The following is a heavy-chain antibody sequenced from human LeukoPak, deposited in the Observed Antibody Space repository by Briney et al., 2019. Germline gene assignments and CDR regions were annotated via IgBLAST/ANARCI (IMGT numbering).Heavy chain of an antibody. CDR1: GFTFTKYW. Sequence: GGSLRLSCAASGFTFTKYWMTWVRRAPGKGLEWVANIKQDGSEKFYVDSVKGRFTISRDNAKNLLDLQINSLGAEDTAVYYCARGLDCRSTSCYLDNWGQGTLVTVSS. J-gene: IGHJ4*02. D-gene: IGHD2-2*01. CDR3: ARGLDCRSTSCYLDN. V-gene: IGHV3-7*01. CDR2: IKQDGSEK.